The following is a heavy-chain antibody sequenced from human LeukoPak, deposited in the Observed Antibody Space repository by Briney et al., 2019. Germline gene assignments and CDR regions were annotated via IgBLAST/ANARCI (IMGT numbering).Heavy chain of an antibody. Sequence: SETLSLTCTVSGGSISSYYWNWIRQPPGKGLEWIGYIFYTGNTKYNPSLKSRVTMSVDTSKNQFSLKLSSVTAADTAVYYCARGYGYSGYDPFDYWGQGILVTVSS. D-gene: IGHD5-12*01. V-gene: IGHV4-59*01. J-gene: IGHJ4*02. CDR2: IFYTGNT. CDR3: ARGYGYSGYDPFDY. CDR1: GGSISSYY.